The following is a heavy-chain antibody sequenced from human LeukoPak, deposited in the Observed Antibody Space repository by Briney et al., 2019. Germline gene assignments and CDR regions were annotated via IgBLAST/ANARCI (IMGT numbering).Heavy chain of an antibody. J-gene: IGHJ4*02. V-gene: IGHV1-8*01. CDR1: GYTFSTYD. D-gene: IGHD3-22*01. CDR3: ARGLGYFDTSGY. CDR2: MDPKNGDT. Sequence: ASVKVSCKASGYTFSTYDINWVRQATGQGLEWMGWMDPKNGDTGYAQKFQGRVTMTRNTSITTAYMELSSLTSDDTAVYYCARGLGYFDTSGYWGQGTLVTVSS.